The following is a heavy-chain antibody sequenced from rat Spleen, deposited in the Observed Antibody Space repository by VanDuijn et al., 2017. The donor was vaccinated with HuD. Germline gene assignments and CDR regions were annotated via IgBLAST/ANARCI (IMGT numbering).Heavy chain of an antibody. CDR2: IIYDGSRT. J-gene: IGHJ2*01. Sequence: EVQLVESDGGLVQPGRSLKLSCAASGFTFSAYNMAWVRQAPKKGLEWVATIIYDGSRTYFRDSVKGRFTISRDNAKSTLYLQMDSLRSEDTATYYCATRGNSWYFDYWSQGVMVTVSS. CDR1: GFTFSAYN. CDR3: ATRGNSWYFDY. D-gene: IGHD4-4*01. V-gene: IGHV5S10*01.